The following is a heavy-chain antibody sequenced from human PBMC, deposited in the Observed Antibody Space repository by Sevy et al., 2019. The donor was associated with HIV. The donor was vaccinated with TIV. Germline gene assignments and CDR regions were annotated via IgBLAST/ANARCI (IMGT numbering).Heavy chain of an antibody. V-gene: IGHV3-23*01. D-gene: IGHD2-15*01. CDR2: ISGSGRFT. CDR3: AKGFCSGATCPRDYYYYYGMDV. Sequence: GGSLRLSCSASEFTFSSYAMSWVRQAPGKGLEWVSSISGSGRFTYYADFVEGRFIISRDKSKNTLSVQMNSLRAEDTAVYYCAKGFCSGATCPRDYYYYYGMDVWGQGTTVTVSS. CDR1: EFTFSSYA. J-gene: IGHJ6*02.